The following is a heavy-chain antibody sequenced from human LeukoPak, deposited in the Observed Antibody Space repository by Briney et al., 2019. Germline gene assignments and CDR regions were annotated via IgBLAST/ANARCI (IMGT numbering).Heavy chain of an antibody. CDR2: IYTSGST. CDR3: AREISSTSCYTCWFGP. V-gene: IGHV4-61*02. D-gene: IGHD2-2*02. CDR1: GGSISSGSYY. J-gene: IGHJ5*02. Sequence: PSQTLSLTCTVSGGSISSGSYYWSWIRQPAGKGLEWIGRIYTSGSTNYNPSLKSRVTISVDTSKNQFSLKLSSVTAADTAVYYCAREISSTSCYTCWFGPWGQGTLVTVSS.